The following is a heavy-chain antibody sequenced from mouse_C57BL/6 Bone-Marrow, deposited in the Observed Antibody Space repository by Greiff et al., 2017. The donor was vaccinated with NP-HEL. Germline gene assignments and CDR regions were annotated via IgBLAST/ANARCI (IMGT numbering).Heavy chain of an antibody. CDR3: ARFLLLLRYYFDY. J-gene: IGHJ2*01. CDR2: IYPGSGST. V-gene: IGHV1-55*01. Sequence: QVQLQQPGAELVKPGASVKMSCKASSYTFTSYWITWVKQRPGQGLEWIGDIYPGSGSTNYNEKFKSKATLTVDTSSSTAYMQPSSLTSEDSAVYYCARFLLLLRYYFDYWGQGTTLTVSS. CDR1: SYTFTSYW. D-gene: IGHD1-1*01.